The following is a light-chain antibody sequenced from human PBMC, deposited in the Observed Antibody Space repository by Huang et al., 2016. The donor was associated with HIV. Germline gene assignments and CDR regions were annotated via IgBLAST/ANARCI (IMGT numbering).Light chain of an antibody. Sequence: DIVMTQSPDSLAVSLGERATINCKSSQSVLSRPSNNTYLAWYQQRPGQSPTLLIYWASTRQSGVPDRFSCSGSGTHVTLTISSLQAEDVAFYYCHQYFISPPTFGQGTKVEI. CDR3: HQYFISPPT. CDR1: QSVLSRPSNNTY. J-gene: IGKJ1*01. V-gene: IGKV4-1*01. CDR2: WAS.